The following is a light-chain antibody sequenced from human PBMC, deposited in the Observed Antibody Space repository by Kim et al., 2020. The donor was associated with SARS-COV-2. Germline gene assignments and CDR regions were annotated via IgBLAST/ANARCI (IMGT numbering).Light chain of an antibody. J-gene: IGKJ1*01. CDR3: QKYNSAPWT. Sequence: DIQMTQSPSSLSASVGDGVTITCRASQGINRDLAWYQQRPGKVPKLLIYGASTLQSGVPSWFSGSGSGTDFTLTISSLQPEDVATYYCQKYNSAPWTFGQGTKVDIK. CDR2: GAS. CDR1: QGINRD. V-gene: IGKV1-27*01.